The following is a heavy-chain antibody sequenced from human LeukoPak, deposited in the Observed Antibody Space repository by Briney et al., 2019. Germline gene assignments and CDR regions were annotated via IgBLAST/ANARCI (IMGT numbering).Heavy chain of an antibody. J-gene: IGHJ4*02. V-gene: IGHV1-18*01. CDR3: ARDEVIDSSGLGSLDY. D-gene: IGHD3-22*01. CDR1: GYTFTSYG. CDR2: ISAYNGNT. Sequence: ASVKVSCKASGYTFTSYGISWVRQAPGQGLEWMGWISAYNGNTNYAQKLQGRVTMTTDTSTSTAYMELRSLRSDDTAVYYCARDEVIDSSGLGSLDYWGQGTLVTVSS.